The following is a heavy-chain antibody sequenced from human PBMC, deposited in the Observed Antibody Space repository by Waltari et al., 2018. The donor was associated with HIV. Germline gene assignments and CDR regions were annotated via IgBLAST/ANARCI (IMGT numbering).Heavy chain of an antibody. D-gene: IGHD6-19*01. J-gene: IGHJ4*02. CDR1: GGSFSGYY. Sequence: QVQLQQWGARQLKASDTLSLTCAVYGGSFSGYYSTWIRQSPGKGLEWIGEITHSGTTNDSPSLKSRVTISRDTSKNQFALKLTSVTAADTAVYYCAREAGYNSGWYGGYYFDFWGQGALVTVSS. CDR2: ITHSGTT. CDR3: AREAGYNSGWYGGYYFDF. V-gene: IGHV4-34*02.